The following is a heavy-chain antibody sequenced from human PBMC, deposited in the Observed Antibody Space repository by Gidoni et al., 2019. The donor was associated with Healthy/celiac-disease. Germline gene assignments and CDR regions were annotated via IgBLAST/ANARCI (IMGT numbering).Heavy chain of an antibody. Sequence: QVQLVQSGAEVKKPGASVKVSCKASGFGFFNYGMSWVRQAPGQGLEWMGWISAYSGNTAFAQKYQGRVTMTTDTSTSTAYMELRSLRSDDTAVYYCARHYGDYATLGFDYWGQGTLVTVSS. CDR2: ISAYSGNT. V-gene: IGHV1-18*01. J-gene: IGHJ4*02. CDR3: ARHYGDYATLGFDY. CDR1: GFGFFNYG. D-gene: IGHD4-17*01.